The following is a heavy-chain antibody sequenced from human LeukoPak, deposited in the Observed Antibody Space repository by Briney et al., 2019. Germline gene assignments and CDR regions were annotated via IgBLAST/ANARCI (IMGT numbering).Heavy chain of an antibody. D-gene: IGHD2-21*01. CDR2: ICGRGSTK. V-gene: IGHV3-48*03. J-gene: IGHJ4*02. CDR1: GFNFNTYE. Sequence: GGSLRLSCAASGFNFNTYEMNWVRQAPGKGLEWVSYICGRGSTKYYADSVKGRFTISRDNAKNSLYLQMNSLRAEDTALYYCARALGGDYDYWGQGTLVTVSS. CDR3: ARALGGDYDY.